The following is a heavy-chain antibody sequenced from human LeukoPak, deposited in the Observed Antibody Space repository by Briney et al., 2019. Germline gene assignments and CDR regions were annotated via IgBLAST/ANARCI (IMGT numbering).Heavy chain of an antibody. CDR3: AARDYDSSGYQDY. V-gene: IGHV3-48*03. Sequence: PGGSLRLSCAASGFTFSSYEMNWVRQAPGKGLGWVSYISSSGSTIYYADSVKGRFTISRDNAKNTLYLQMNSLRAEDTAVYYCAARDYDSSGYQDYWGQGTLATVSS. J-gene: IGHJ4*02. CDR2: ISSSGSTI. CDR1: GFTFSSYE. D-gene: IGHD3-22*01.